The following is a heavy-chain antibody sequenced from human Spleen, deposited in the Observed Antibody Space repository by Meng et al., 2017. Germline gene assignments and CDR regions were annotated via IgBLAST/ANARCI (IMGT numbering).Heavy chain of an antibody. CDR1: GGSFSDYY. D-gene: IGHD4-11*01. CDR3: ARGPTTMAHDFDY. CDR2: INHSGST. Sequence: QVQLQELGPGLVKPSETLSRTGVVSGGSFSDYYWSWIRQPPGKGLEWIGEINHSGSTNYNPSLESRATISVDTSQNNLSLKLSSVTAADSAVYYCARGPTTMAHDFDYWGQGTLVTVSS. J-gene: IGHJ4*02. V-gene: IGHV4-34*01.